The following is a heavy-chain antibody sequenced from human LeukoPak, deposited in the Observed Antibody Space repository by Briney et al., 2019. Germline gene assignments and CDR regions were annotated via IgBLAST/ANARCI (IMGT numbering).Heavy chain of an antibody. CDR1: GFTFSAYW. V-gene: IGHV3-7*01. CDR3: ATKGPPRNAFDM. CDR2: IKQDGSEK. J-gene: IGHJ3*02. Sequence: GGSLRLSCAASGFTFSAYWMSWVRQAPGKGLEWVANIKQDGSEKNYVDSVKGRFTISRDNAKNALYPQMDSLKAEDTAVYHCATKGPPRNAFDMWGQGTTVIVSS.